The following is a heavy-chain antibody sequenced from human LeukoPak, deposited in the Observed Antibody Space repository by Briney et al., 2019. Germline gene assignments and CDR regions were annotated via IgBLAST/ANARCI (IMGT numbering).Heavy chain of an antibody. CDR1: GFTFSSYG. D-gene: IGHD6-19*01. J-gene: IGHJ4*02. Sequence: GGSLRLSCAASGFTFSSYGMHWVRQAPGKGLEWVAVISYDGSNKYYADSVKGRFTISRDNSKNTLYLQMNSLRAEDTAVYYCAKPEYSSGWYRRPALDYWGPGTLVTVSS. CDR3: AKPEYSSGWYRRPALDY. V-gene: IGHV3-30*18. CDR2: ISYDGSNK.